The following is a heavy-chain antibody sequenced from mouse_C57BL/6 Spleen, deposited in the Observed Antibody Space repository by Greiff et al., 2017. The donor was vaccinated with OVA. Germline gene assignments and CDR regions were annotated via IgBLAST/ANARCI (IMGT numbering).Heavy chain of an antibody. CDR1: GYTFTSYW. CDR3: AGWDLTWFAY. J-gene: IGHJ3*01. CDR2: IYPGNSDT. Sequence: EVQLQESGTVLARPGASVKMSCKTSGYTFTSYWMHWVKQRPGQGLEWIGAIYPGNSDTSYNQKFKGKAKLTVDKSSSTAYMQLSSLTSEDSAVYYCAGWDLTWFAYWGQGTLVTVSA. D-gene: IGHD4-1*01. V-gene: IGHV1-5*01.